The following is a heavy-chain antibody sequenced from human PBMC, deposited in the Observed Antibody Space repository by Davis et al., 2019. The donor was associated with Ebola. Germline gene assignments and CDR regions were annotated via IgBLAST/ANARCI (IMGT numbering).Heavy chain of an antibody. CDR2: IYYSGST. V-gene: IGHV4-39*01. J-gene: IGHJ4*02. CDR1: GRSITSSSYH. D-gene: IGHD6-13*01. Sequence: PSETLSLTCTVSGRSITSSSYHWGWIRQPPGKGLEWIGSIYYSGSTYYNPSLKSRVTISVDTSKNQFSLKLSSVTAADTAVYYCASLGTITAAGIWGQGTLVTVSS. CDR3: ASLGTITAAGI.